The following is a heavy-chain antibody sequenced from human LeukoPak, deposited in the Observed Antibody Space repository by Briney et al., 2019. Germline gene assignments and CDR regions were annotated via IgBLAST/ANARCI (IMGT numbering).Heavy chain of an antibody. D-gene: IGHD3-10*01. CDR1: GFTFSSYA. Sequence: GSLRLSCAASGFTFSSYAMSWVRQAPGKGLEWIGYIFYSGSTNYNPSLKSRVTISVDMSKNQFSLKLRSVTAADKAVYYCARHGGATMGRGVLVDAFDIWGQGTMVTVSS. V-gene: IGHV4-59*08. J-gene: IGHJ3*02. CDR2: IFYSGST. CDR3: ARHGGATMGRGVLVDAFDI.